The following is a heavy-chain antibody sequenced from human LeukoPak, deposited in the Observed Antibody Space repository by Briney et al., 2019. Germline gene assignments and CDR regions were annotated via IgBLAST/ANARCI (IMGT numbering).Heavy chain of an antibody. CDR3: ARGTLNIPGEHGAFDY. D-gene: IGHD1-14*01. Sequence: GGSLRLSCAASGFTFSSYAMSWVRQAPGKGLEWVSAISGSGGTTYYADSVKGRFTISRDNSKNTLHLQMNSLRAEDTAVYYCARGTLNIPGEHGAFDYWGQGTLVTVSS. CDR1: GFTFSSYA. CDR2: ISGSGGTT. V-gene: IGHV3-23*01. J-gene: IGHJ4*02.